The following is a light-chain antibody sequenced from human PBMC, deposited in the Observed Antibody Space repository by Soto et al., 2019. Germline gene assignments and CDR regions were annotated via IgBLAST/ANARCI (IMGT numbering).Light chain of an antibody. V-gene: IGLV2-14*01. Sequence: QSALAQPASVSGSPGQSITISCTGTSSDIGRYNYVSWFQQRPGKVPKLVIFEVNYLPSGVSDRFSGSKSGNTASLTITGLQAEDEADYYCTSCITANTRCVFGSGTKVTVL. CDR2: EVN. CDR3: TSCITANTRCV. J-gene: IGLJ1*01. CDR1: SSDIGRYNY.